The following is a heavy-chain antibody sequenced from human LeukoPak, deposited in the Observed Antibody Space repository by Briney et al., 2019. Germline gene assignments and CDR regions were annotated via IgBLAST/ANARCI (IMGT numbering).Heavy chain of an antibody. CDR3: ANCDSSGYYFDY. CDR2: ISSSSSYI. D-gene: IGHD3-22*01. V-gene: IGHV3-21*04. Sequence: PGGSLRLSCAASGFTFSSYSMNWVRQAPGKGLEWVSSISSSSSYIYYADSVKGRFTISRDNSKNTLYLQMNSLRAEDTAVYYCANCDSSGYYFDYWGQGTLVTVSS. CDR1: GFTFSSYS. J-gene: IGHJ4*02.